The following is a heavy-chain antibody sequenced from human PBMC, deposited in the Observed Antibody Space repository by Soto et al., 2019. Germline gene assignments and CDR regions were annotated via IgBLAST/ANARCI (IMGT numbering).Heavy chain of an antibody. CDR3: ANTLLYDILTGPGS. V-gene: IGHV3-30*18. D-gene: IGHD3-9*01. CDR1: GFTFSSDG. J-gene: IGHJ4*02. CDR2: ISYDGSNK. Sequence: PGGSLRLSCAASGFTFSSDGMHWFRQAPVKGLEWVAFISYDGSNKYYADSVKGRFTISRDNSKNTLYLQMNSLRAEDTAVYYCANTLLYDILTGPGSWGQGTLVTVSS.